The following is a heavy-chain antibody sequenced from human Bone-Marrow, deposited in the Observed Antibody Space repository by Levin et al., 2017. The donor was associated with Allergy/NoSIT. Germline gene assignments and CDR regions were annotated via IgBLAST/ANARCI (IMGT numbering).Heavy chain of an antibody. J-gene: IGHJ4*02. CDR1: GGSISSSGLY. V-gene: IGHV4-39*01. CDR2: IYYSGST. CDR3: ARRIGGWYGGHFDY. D-gene: IGHD6-19*01. Sequence: SQTLSLTCTVSGGSISSSGLYWGWIRQPPGKGLEWIGIIYYSGSTYYNPSLKSRVTISVDTSKNQFSLKLSSVTAAATAVYYCARRIGGWYGGHFDYWGQGTLVTVSS.